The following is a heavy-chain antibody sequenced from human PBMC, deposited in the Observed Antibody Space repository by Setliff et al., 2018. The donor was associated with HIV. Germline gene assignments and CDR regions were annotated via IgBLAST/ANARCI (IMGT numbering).Heavy chain of an antibody. CDR3: ARVNSDAFDV. CDR2: ISSSSSYT. Sequence: GSLRLSCAASGFTFSSYSMSWVRQAPGKGLEWVSYISSSSSYTHYADSVKGRFTISRDNVKNSLYLQMNSLRAEDTAVYYCARVNSDAFDVWGQGTKVTVSS. V-gene: IGHV3-21*01. CDR1: GFTFSSYS. J-gene: IGHJ3*01.